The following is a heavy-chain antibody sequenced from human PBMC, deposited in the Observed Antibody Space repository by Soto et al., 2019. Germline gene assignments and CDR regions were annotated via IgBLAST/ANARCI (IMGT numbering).Heavy chain of an antibody. J-gene: IGHJ4*02. CDR1: GGSISSYY. CDR2: IYYSGST. D-gene: IGHD3-10*01. V-gene: IGHV4-59*08. Sequence: PSETLSLTCTVSGGSISSYYWSWIRQPPGKGLEWIGYIYYSGSTNYNPSLKSRVTISVDTSKNQFSLKLSSVTAADTAVYYCARRLLWFGESLHFDYWGQGTLVTVSS. CDR3: ARRLLWFGESLHFDY.